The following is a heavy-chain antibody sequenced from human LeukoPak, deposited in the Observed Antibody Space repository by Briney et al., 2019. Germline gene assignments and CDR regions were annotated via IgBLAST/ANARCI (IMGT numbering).Heavy chain of an antibody. V-gene: IGHV4-4*07. CDR3: ARASDSILSYYYHMDL. Sequence: SETLSLTCTVSGDSVSNYYWSWVRQPAGKGLEWIGRIFTTGSTDYNPSLRSRVTMSRDKSKNQLSLKLTSVTAADTAVYYCARASDSILSYYYHMDLWGKGITVTVSS. D-gene: IGHD3-22*01. J-gene: IGHJ6*03. CDR1: GDSVSNYY. CDR2: IFTTGST.